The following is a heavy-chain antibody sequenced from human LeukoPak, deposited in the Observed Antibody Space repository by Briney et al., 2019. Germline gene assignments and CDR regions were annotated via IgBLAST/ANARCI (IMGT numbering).Heavy chain of an antibody. CDR1: GFTFSSFG. CDR3: AKDNARTALWFGEPP. V-gene: IGHV3-30*02. Sequence: GGSQRLSCAASGFTFSSFGMHWVRQAPGMGLEWISFIRYDGSNKYYTDSVKGRFTISRDNSKNTLYLQMNSLRAEDTAVYYCAKDNARTALWFGEPPRGQGTLVTVSS. CDR2: IRYDGSNK. D-gene: IGHD3-10*01. J-gene: IGHJ5*02.